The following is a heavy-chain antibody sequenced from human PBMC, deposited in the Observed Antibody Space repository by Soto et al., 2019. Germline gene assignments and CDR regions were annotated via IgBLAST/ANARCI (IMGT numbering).Heavy chain of an antibody. CDR2: INAGNGNT. CDR1: GCTFTSYA. J-gene: IGHJ4*02. CDR3: ARDLLYYYDSSGYPDY. V-gene: IGHV1-3*01. D-gene: IGHD3-22*01. Sequence: ASVKVSCKASGCTFTSYAMHWVRQAPGQRLEWMGWINAGNGNTKYSQKFQGRVTITRDTSASTAYMELSSLRSEDTAVYYCARDLLYYYDSSGYPDYWGQGTLVTVSS.